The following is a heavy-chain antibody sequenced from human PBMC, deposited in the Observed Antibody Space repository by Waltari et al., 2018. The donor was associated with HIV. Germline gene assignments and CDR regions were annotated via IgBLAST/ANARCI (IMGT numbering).Heavy chain of an antibody. V-gene: IGHV3-33*01. D-gene: IGHD6-6*01. J-gene: IGHJ4*02. CDR1: GFTFSNFA. CDR2: FWSDGVE. CDR3: ARGYSSSRWIPLYH. Sequence: QVQLVESGGGVVQPGTSLTLSCAVSGFTFSNFAIHWVRQSPGNGLEWLAVFWSDGVEISDADSVKGRFTISKDSSQKTLYLHLTSLRAEDTALYYCARGYSSSRWIPLYHWGRGTLVTVSS.